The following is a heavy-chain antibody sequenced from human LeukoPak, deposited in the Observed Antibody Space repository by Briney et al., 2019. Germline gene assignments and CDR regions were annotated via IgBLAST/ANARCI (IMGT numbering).Heavy chain of an antibody. CDR2: INHSGST. V-gene: IGHV4-34*01. J-gene: IGHJ4*02. Sequence: SETLSLTCAVYGGSFSAYYWTWIRQPPGKGLEWIGEINHSGSTNNNPSLKSRVTISVDTSKNQFSLKLSSVTAADTAAYYCARGVGDSSGDYWGQGTLVTVSS. CDR1: GGSFSAYY. D-gene: IGHD3-22*01. CDR3: ARGVGDSSGDY.